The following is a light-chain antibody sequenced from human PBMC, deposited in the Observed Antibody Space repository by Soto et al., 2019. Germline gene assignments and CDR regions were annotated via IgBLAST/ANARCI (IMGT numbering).Light chain of an antibody. CDR3: QVWDSSSDQQV. Sequence: SYELTQPPSVSVAPGQTARITCGGKNIGSKSVHWYQQKPGQAPVLDVYDDSDRPSGIPERFSGSNSGNTATLTISRVEAGDEADYYCQVWDSSSDQQVFGGGTKVTVL. CDR1: NIGSKS. J-gene: IGLJ2*01. V-gene: IGLV3-21*02. CDR2: DDS.